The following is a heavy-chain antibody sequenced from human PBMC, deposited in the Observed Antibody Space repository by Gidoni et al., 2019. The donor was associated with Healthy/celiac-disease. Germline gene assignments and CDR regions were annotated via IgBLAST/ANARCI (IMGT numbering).Heavy chain of an antibody. CDR3: ARGYSSSWYLGY. Sequence: EVQLVESGGVLVQPGGSLSLSCAASGFPFSSYWMHWVRQAPGKGLVWVSRINSDGSSTSYADSVKGRFTISRDNDKNTLYLQMNSLRAEDTAVYYCARGYSSSWYLGYWGQGTLVTVSS. D-gene: IGHD6-13*01. CDR1: GFPFSSYW. CDR2: INSDGSST. V-gene: IGHV3-74*01. J-gene: IGHJ4*02.